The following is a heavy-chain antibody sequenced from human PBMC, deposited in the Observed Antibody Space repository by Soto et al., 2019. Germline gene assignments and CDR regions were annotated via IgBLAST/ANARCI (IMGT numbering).Heavy chain of an antibody. CDR1: GGSISSSSYY. Sequence: QLQLQESGPGLVKPSETLSLTCTVSGGSISSSSYYWGWIRQPPGKGLEWIGSIYYSGSTYYNPSLKSRVTISVDTSKNQFSLKLSSVTAADTAVYYCASPGISASVGKKTRPYYYYGMDVWGQGTTVTVSS. V-gene: IGHV4-39*01. D-gene: IGHD6-25*01. J-gene: IGHJ6*02. CDR3: ASPGISASVGKKTRPYYYYGMDV. CDR2: IYYSGST.